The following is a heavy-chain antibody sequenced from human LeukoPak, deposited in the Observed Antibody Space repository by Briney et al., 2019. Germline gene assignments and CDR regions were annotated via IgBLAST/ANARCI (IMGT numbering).Heavy chain of an antibody. D-gene: IGHD4-17*01. J-gene: IGHJ6*03. V-gene: IGHV3-30*02. CDR3: ATLNYGDYVWAYYYMDV. CDR2: IRYDGSNK. Sequence: GGSLRLSCAASAFTFSNYAMSWVRQAPGKGLEWVAFIRYDGSNKYYADSVKGRFAISRDNSKNTLYLQMNSQRAEDTAVYYCATLNYGDYVWAYYYMDVWGKGTTVTVSS. CDR1: AFTFSNYA.